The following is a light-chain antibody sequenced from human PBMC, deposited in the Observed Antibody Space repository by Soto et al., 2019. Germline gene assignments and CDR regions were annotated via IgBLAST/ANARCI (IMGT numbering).Light chain of an antibody. CDR2: TIS. Sequence: DVVMPQSPLSLAVPLGRPASISCRSSQALVLSDGNTYLSWFXQRQGQSHRXLIYTISDRASGVPDRFSGSGSGTDFTMKISGLEAEDVGVYYCMQRAHWPWTFGPGTKVDIK. CDR3: MQRAHWPWT. V-gene: IGKV2-30*01. CDR1: QALVLSDGNTY. J-gene: IGKJ1*01.